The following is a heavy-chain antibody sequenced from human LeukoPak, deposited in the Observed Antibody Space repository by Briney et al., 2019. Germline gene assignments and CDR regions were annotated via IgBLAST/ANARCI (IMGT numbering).Heavy chain of an antibody. D-gene: IGHD6-19*01. Sequence: GGSLRLSCAASGFTFSSYEMNWVRQAPGKGLEWVSYISSVGSTRHYAASVKGRFTISRENAKNSLYLQMNSLRAEDTAVYYCARERIAVGRGFFDYWGQGTLVTVSA. CDR1: GFTFSSYE. CDR3: ARERIAVGRGFFDY. CDR2: ISSVGSTR. V-gene: IGHV3-48*03. J-gene: IGHJ4*02.